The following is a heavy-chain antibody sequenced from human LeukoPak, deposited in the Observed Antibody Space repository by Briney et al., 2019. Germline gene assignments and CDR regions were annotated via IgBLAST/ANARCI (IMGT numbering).Heavy chain of an antibody. CDR2: INPNSGGT. CDR1: GYTFTGYY. J-gene: IGHJ4*02. V-gene: IGHV1-2*06. D-gene: IGHD3-22*01. Sequence: GASVKVSCKASGYTFTGYYMHWVRQAPGQGLEWMGRINPNSGGTNYAQKFQGRVTMTRDTSISTAYMELSRLRSDDTAVYYCARVQSEYYYDGSGYYYWGQGTLVTVSS. CDR3: ARVQSEYYYDGSGYYY.